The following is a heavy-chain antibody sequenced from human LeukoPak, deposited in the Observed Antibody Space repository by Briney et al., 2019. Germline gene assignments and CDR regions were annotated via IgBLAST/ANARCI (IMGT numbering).Heavy chain of an antibody. V-gene: IGHV3-48*03. Sequence: GGSLRLSCAASGFTFSSYEMNWVRHAPGKGLEWVSYISSSGSTIYYADSVKGRFTISRDISKNTVYLQMNSLRAEDTAMYFCARSSRYYYDSSGYYPGPPDHWGQGTLVTVSS. J-gene: IGHJ5*02. CDR1: GFTFSSYE. CDR3: ARSSRYYYDSSGYYPGPPDH. CDR2: ISSSGSTI. D-gene: IGHD3-22*01.